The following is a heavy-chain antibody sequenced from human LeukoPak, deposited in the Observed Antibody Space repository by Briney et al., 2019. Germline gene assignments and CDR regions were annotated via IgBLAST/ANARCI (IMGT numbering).Heavy chain of an antibody. D-gene: IGHD6-13*01. J-gene: IGHJ5*02. Sequence: GGSLRLSCAASGFTLSSYGMHWVRQAPGKALEWVAVIWYDESNRYYADCVKGRFTISRDNSKNTLYLQMNSLRAEDTAVYFCARDLAAAATWFDPWGQGTLVTVSS. CDR2: IWYDESNR. CDR1: GFTLSSYG. CDR3: ARDLAAAATWFDP. V-gene: IGHV3-33*08.